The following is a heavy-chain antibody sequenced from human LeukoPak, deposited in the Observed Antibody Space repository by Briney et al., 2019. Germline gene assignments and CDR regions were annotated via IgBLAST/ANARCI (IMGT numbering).Heavy chain of an antibody. CDR2: IIPIFGTA. D-gene: IGHD4-23*01. J-gene: IGHJ4*02. V-gene: IGHV1-69*13. CDR3: ARVVPYGGNSGYYFDY. Sequence: ASVKVSCKASGGTFSSYAISWVRQAPGQGLEWMGGIIPIFGTANYAQKFQGRVTITADESTSTAYMELSSLRSEDTAVYYCARVVPYGGNSGYYFDYWGQGTLVTVSS. CDR1: GGTFSSYA.